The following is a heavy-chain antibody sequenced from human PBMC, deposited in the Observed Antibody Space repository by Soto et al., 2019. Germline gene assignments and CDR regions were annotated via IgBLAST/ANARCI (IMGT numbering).Heavy chain of an antibody. CDR1: GFTFSSYA. D-gene: IGHD2-15*01. CDR3: ARDPIVVVVPAVSSFAY. CDR2: ISYDGSNK. V-gene: IGHV3-30-3*01. J-gene: IGHJ4*02. Sequence: QVQLVESGGGVVQPGRSLRLSCAASGFTFSSYAMHWVRQAPGKGLEWVAVISYDGSNKYYADSVKGRFTISRDNSKNPLYLQMNGLGAEATAVFYCARDPIVVVVPAVSSFAYWGQGTLVTVPS.